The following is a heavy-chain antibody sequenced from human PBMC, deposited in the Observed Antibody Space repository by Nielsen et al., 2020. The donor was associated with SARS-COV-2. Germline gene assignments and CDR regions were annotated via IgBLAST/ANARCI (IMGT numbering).Heavy chain of an antibody. CDR1: RYSFASYS. CDR3: ARHLRGYIDY. J-gene: IGHJ4*02. V-gene: IGHV1-3*01. CDR2: INAGNGNT. Sequence: ASVKVSCKASRYSFASYSMHWLRQAPGQRLEWMGWINAGNGNTRYSQKFQGRVTITRDTSASTAYMELSSLISEDTAVYYCARHLRGYIDYWGQGTLVTVSS.